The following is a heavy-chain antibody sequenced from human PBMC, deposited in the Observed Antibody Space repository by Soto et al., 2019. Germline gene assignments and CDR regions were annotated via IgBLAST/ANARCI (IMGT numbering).Heavy chain of an antibody. D-gene: IGHD1-26*01. CDR2: IYHSGST. J-gene: IGHJ4*02. Sequence: QVHLQESGPGLVRPSGTLSLTCAVSGASISSTTSHNWWSWVRQPPGKGLEWIGEIYHSGSTNYTPSLKSRVTMSVDKSTTPFSLKLTSVTAADTPVYYCARMVGATLVDFWGQGTLVTVSS. V-gene: IGHV4-4*02. CDR1: GASISSTTSHNW. CDR3: ARMVGATLVDF.